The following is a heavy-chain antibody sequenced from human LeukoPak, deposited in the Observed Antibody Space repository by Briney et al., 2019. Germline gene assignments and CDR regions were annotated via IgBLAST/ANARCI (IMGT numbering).Heavy chain of an antibody. D-gene: IGHD4-23*01. V-gene: IGHV1-2*02. CDR3: ARDGDYGGNSAYYYYGMDV. CDR2: INPNSGGT. J-gene: IGHJ6*02. CDR1: GYTFSSYG. Sequence: ASVKVSCKASGYTFSSYGISWVRQAPGQGLEWMGWINPNSGGTNYAQKFQGRVTMTRDTSISTAYMELSRLRSDDTAVYYCARDGDYGGNSAYYYYGMDVWGQGTTVTVSS.